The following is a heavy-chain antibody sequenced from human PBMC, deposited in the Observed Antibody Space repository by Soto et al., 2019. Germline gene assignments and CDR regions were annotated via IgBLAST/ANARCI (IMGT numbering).Heavy chain of an antibody. CDR2: IWYDGSNK. CDR1: GFTFSSNG. Sequence: QVQLVESGGGVVQPGRSLRLSCAASGFTFSSNGMHWVRQAPGKGLEWVAVIWYDGSNKYYADSVKGRFTISRDNSKNTLYLQMNSLRAEDTAVYYCARGFQYDSSGYYYWGQGTLVTVSS. V-gene: IGHV3-33*01. J-gene: IGHJ4*02. CDR3: ARGFQYDSSGYYY. D-gene: IGHD3-22*01.